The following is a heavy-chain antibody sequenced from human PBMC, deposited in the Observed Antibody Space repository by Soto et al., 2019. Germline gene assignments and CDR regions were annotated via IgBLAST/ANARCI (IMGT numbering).Heavy chain of an antibody. CDR1: GCTFSSYG. CDR2: ISYDGSNK. D-gene: IGHD3-3*01. J-gene: IGHJ6*03. CDR3: AKDPGGYYSYYYYYMDV. V-gene: IGHV3-30*18. Sequence: GGSLRLSCAASGCTFSSYGMHWVRQAPGKGLEWVAVISYDGSNKYYADSVKGRFTISSDNSKNTLYLQMNSLRAEDTAVYYCAKDPGGYYSYYYYYMDVWGKGTTVTVSS.